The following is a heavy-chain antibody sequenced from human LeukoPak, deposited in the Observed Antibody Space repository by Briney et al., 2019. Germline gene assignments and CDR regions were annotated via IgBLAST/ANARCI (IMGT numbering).Heavy chain of an antibody. D-gene: IGHD3-10*01. V-gene: IGHV3-48*02. CDR3: ARVGRGLYSMDV. J-gene: IGHJ6*02. CDR2: IINSGGTI. CDR1: GFTFSIHG. Sequence: PGGSLRLSCAASGFTFSIHGMNWVRQTPGKGLEWVSYIINSGGTIYYADSVQGRFTISRDNAKNSLYLQMNSLRDEDTAVYYCARVGRGLYSMDVWGQGTTVTVYS.